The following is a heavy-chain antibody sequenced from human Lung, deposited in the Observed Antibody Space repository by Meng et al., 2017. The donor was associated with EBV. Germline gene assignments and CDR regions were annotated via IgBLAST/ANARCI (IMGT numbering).Heavy chain of an antibody. J-gene: IGHJ5*02. Sequence: EVQVVESXGGLVQPGXSLRLSCAASGFTFSTDWMHWSRQAPGKGLLWVSRVNTDGRDTTYADYVKGRITISRDNAKNALYLQMNSLRAEDTAVYYCARNRRFLEWTSWGQGALVTVSS. D-gene: IGHD3-3*01. CDR1: GFTFSTDW. V-gene: IGHV3-74*01. CDR3: ARNRRFLEWTS. CDR2: VNTDGRDT.